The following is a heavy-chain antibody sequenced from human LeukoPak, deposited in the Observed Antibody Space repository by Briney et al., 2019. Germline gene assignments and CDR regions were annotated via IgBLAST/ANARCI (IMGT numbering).Heavy chain of an antibody. CDR1: GGTFSSYA. Sequence: SVKVSCKASGGTFSSYAISWVRQAPGQGLEWMGGIIPFFGTANYAQKFQGRVTITTDESTSTAYMELSSLRSEDTAVYYCARDRHYEQPGNDAFDIWGQGTMVTVSS. D-gene: IGHD1/OR15-1a*01. J-gene: IGHJ3*02. CDR2: IIPFFGTA. CDR3: ARDRHYEQPGNDAFDI. V-gene: IGHV1-69*05.